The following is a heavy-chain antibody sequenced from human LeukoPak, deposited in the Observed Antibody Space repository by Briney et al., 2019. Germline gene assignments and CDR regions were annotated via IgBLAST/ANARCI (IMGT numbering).Heavy chain of an antibody. CDR1: GFTLDRYS. V-gene: IGHV3-48*02. J-gene: IGHJ4*02. Sequence: GGSLRLPHVSSGFTLDRYSMNWVRQAPAKAREGGSYISSGSSIMYYADSVNSRIFISRDNTNNSLYLQMNSLRDEDTAVYYCARVWGLAVAGGEIDYWGQGTLVTVSS. D-gene: IGHD6-13*01. CDR3: ARVWGLAVAGGEIDY. CDR2: ISSGSSIM.